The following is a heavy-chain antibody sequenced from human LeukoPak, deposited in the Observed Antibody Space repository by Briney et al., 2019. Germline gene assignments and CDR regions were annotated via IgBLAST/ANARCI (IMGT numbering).Heavy chain of an antibody. CDR3: ARQQLVERSFDY. D-gene: IGHD6-6*01. CDR1: GFTFSSYE. Sequence: PGGSLRLSCAASGFTFSSYEMNWVRQAPGKGLEWIGSIHYTGSTYYNPSLKSRVIISVDTSKNQFSLKLTSVTAADTAVYYCARQQLVERSFDYWGQGTLVTVSS. J-gene: IGHJ4*02. CDR2: IHYTGST. V-gene: IGHV4-39*07.